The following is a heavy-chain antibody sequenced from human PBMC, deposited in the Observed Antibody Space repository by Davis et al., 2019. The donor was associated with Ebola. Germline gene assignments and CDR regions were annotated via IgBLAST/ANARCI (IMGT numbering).Heavy chain of an antibody. V-gene: IGHV1-8*02. CDR2: MNPNSGNT. Sequence: ASVKVSCKASRYTFTSYYMHWVRQAPGQGLEWMGWMNPNSGNTGYAQKFQGRVTMTRNTSISTAYMELSSLRSEDTAVYYCARASSSGWYVDFDLWGRGTLVTVSS. CDR3: ARASSSGWYVDFDL. J-gene: IGHJ2*01. D-gene: IGHD6-19*01. CDR1: RYTFTSYY.